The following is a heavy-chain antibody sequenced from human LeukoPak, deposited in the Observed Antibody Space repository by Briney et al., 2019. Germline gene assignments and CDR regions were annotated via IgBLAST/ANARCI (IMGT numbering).Heavy chain of an antibody. V-gene: IGHV4-59*01. J-gene: IGHJ6*02. Sequence: SETLSLTCTVSGGSISSYYWSWIRQPPGKGLEWIGYIYYSGSTNYNPSLKSRVTISVDTSKNQFSLKLSSVTAADTAVYYCARDVTDGDYYYYGMDVWGQGTTVTVSS. D-gene: IGHD4-17*01. CDR3: ARDVTDGDYYYYGMDV. CDR1: GGSISSYY. CDR2: IYYSGST.